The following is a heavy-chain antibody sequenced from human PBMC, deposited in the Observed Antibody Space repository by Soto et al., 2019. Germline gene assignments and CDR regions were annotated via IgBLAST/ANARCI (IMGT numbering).Heavy chain of an antibody. J-gene: IGHJ6*02. Sequence: RXSVKVSCKASGYTFTGYYMRWVRQAPVQGLEWMGWINPNSGGTNYAQKFQGWVTMTRDTSISTAYMELSRLRSDDTAVYYCARGYCSSTSCYMEEYGMDVWGQGTTVTVSS. CDR2: INPNSGGT. V-gene: IGHV1-2*04. CDR1: GYTFTGYY. D-gene: IGHD2-2*02. CDR3: ARGYCSSTSCYMEEYGMDV.